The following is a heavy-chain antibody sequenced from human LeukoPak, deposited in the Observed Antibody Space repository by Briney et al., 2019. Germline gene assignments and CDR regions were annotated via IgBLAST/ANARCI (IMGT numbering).Heavy chain of an antibody. V-gene: IGHV4-61*01. J-gene: IGHJ4*02. CDR3: ARVGSGSYFDY. CDR2: IYYSGST. CDR1: GDSVSSGSYY. D-gene: IGHD1-26*01. Sequence: PSETLSLTCTVSGDSVSSGSYYWSWIRQPPGKGLEWIGYIYYSGSTNYNPSLTSRVTISVDTSKNQFSLKLSSVTAADTAVYYCARVGSGSYFDYWGQGTLVTVSS.